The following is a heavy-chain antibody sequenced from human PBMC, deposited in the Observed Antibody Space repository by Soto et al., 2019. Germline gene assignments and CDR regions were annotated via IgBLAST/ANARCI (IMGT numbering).Heavy chain of an antibody. D-gene: IGHD2-2*01. J-gene: IGHJ5*02. Sequence: LRETLSLTCTVSGGSISSYYWSWIRQPPGKGLEWIGYIYYSGSTNYNPSLKSRVTISVDTSKNQFSLKLSSVTAADTAVYYCARDRFRRYCSSTSCYAWFDPWGQGTLVTVSS. CDR1: GGSISSYY. CDR2: IYYSGST. V-gene: IGHV4-59*01. CDR3: ARDRFRRYCSSTSCYAWFDP.